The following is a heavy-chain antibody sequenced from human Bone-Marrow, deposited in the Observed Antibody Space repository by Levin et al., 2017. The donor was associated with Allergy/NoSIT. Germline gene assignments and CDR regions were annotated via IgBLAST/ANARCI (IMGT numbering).Heavy chain of an antibody. CDR3: ARQYDFDILSWFGT. Sequence: PSETLSLTCTVSSDSVSSRTYYWAWIRQPPGKGLEWIGSIDSSGTTSYHNPSLKGRVTLSADKSKNQFSLTLTSVTAADTGLYYCARQYDFDILSWFGTWGPGTLVTVSS. D-gene: IGHD3-9*01. J-gene: IGHJ5*02. CDR1: SDSVSSRTYY. CDR2: IDSSGTT. V-gene: IGHV4-39*01.